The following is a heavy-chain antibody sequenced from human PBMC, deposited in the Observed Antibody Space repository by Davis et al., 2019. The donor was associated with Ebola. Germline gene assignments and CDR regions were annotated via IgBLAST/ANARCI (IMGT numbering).Heavy chain of an antibody. J-gene: IGHJ5*02. Sequence: MPSETLSLTCAVYGGSFSGYYWSWIRQPPGKGLEWIGEINHSGSTNYNPSLKSRVTISVDTSKNQFSLKLSSVTAADTAVYYCARHLIVVVPASWFDPWGQGTLVTVSS. V-gene: IGHV4-34*01. CDR1: GGSFSGYY. CDR2: INHSGST. CDR3: ARHLIVVVPASWFDP. D-gene: IGHD2-2*01.